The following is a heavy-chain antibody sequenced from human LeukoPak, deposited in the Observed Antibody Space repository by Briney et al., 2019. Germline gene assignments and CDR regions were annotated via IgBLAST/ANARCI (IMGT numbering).Heavy chain of an antibody. V-gene: IGHV3-30*04. J-gene: IGHJ1*01. CDR2: ISYDGSNK. CDR1: GFTFSSYA. CDR3: ARGDRMGSYAEYFQH. D-gene: IGHD2-8*01. Sequence: GGSLRLSCAASGFTFSSYAMHWVRQAPGKGLEWVAVISYDGSNKYYADSVKGRFTISRDNSKNTLYLQMNSLRAEDTAAYYCARGDRMGSYAEYFQHWGQGTLVTVSS.